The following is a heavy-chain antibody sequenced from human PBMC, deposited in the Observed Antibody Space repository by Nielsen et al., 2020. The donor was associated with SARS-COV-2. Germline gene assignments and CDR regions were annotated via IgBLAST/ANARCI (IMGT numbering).Heavy chain of an antibody. CDR2: SYSGNGNT. V-gene: IGHV1-46*01. D-gene: IGHD2-15*01. J-gene: IGHJ3*02. Sequence: WVRQAPGQGFEWMVGSYSGNGNTGYAQKFQGRVTMTRDTSTSTVYMELSSLRSEDTAVYYCARDCSGGSCYSSFGAFDIWGQGTMVTVSS. CDR3: ARDCSGGSCYSSFGAFDI.